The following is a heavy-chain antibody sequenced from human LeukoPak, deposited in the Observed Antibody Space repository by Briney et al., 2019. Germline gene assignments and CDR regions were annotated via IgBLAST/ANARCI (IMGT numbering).Heavy chain of an antibody. CDR2: IHTDGTTT. CDR3: AREYTSSSSRVFDY. CDR1: GFTFSSYW. J-gene: IGHJ4*02. V-gene: IGHV3-74*01. D-gene: IGHD6-6*01. Sequence: GGSLRLSCAASGFTFSSYWMHWVRQAPGKGLVWVSRIHTDGTTTTYADSVKGRFTTSRDNAKNTLYLQMSSLRAEDTAVYYCAREYTSSSSRVFDYWGQGALVTVSS.